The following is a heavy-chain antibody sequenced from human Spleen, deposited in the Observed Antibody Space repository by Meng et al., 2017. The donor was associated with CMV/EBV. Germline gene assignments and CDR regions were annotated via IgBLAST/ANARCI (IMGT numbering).Heavy chain of an antibody. CDR2: IYWNDDE. J-gene: IGHJ6*02. Sequence: SGPTLVKPTPTLTLTCTFSGFSLTTRGVGVGWIRQPPGKALEWLALIYWNDDERYSPALKSRLTVTMDTSENQVVLTMTNMDPVDTATYYCARVRGFLEWTPDYYYGMDVWGQGTTVTVSS. D-gene: IGHD3-3*01. CDR3: ARVRGFLEWTPDYYYGMDV. CDR1: GFSLTTRGVG. V-gene: IGHV2-5*01.